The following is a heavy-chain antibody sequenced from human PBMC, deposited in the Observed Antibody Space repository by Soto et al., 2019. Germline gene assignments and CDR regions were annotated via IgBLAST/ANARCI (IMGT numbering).Heavy chain of an antibody. V-gene: IGHV1-46*01. CDR3: ARDRVDCSGGSFWRSVEDT. D-gene: IGHD2-15*01. J-gene: IGHJ5*02. Sequence: QVQLVQSGAEVKKPGASVKGSCKASGYTFISYYRHWVRQAPAQGLEWMGIINPSGGSTNDAQTFPGRVTRTRDASKSTVYVELSILRSEDPAVDYCARDRVDCSGGSFWRSVEDTWGQGTLVTVSS. CDR1: GYTFISYY. CDR2: INPSGGST.